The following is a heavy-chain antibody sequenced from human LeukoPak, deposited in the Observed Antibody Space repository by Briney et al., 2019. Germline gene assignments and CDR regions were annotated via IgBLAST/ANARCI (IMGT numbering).Heavy chain of an antibody. J-gene: IGHJ5*02. CDR1: GFRFSNYA. V-gene: IGHV3-23*01. CDR2: ISGSGGST. CDR3: AKDRGDVVAAATVRFDP. D-gene: IGHD2-15*01. Sequence: GGSLRLSCAASGFRFSNYAMSWVRQAPGQGLEWVSTISGSGGSTFYADSVKGRFTISRDNSKNTLYLQMNSLRADDTAVYHCAKDRGDVVAAATVRFDPWGQGTLVAVSS.